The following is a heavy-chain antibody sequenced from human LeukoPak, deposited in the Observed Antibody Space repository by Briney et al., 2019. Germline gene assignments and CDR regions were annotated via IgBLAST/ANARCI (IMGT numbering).Heavy chain of an antibody. CDR2: ISWNSGSI. CDR1: GFTFDDYA. CDR3: AKSLGASSWFSFDY. J-gene: IGHJ4*02. D-gene: IGHD6-13*01. Sequence: GRSLRLSCAASGFTFDDYAMHWVRQAPGKGLEWVSGISWNSGSIGYADSVKGRFTISSDNAKNSLYLQMNSLRAEDTALYYCAKSLGASSWFSFDYWGQGTLVTVSS. V-gene: IGHV3-9*01.